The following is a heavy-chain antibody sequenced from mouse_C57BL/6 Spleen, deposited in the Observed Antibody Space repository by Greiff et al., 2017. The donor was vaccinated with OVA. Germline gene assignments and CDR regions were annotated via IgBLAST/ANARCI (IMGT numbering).Heavy chain of an antibody. D-gene: IGHD3-2*02. CDR2: IDPSDSYT. CDR3: ARKTAQAVY. Sequence: QVQLQQPGAELVKPGASVKLSCKASGYTFTSYWMQWVKQRPGQGLEWFGEIDPSDSYTNYNQKFKGKATLTVDTSSSTAYMQLSSLTSEDSAVYYCARKTAQAVYWGQGTTLTVSS. V-gene: IGHV1-50*01. J-gene: IGHJ2*01. CDR1: GYTFTSYW.